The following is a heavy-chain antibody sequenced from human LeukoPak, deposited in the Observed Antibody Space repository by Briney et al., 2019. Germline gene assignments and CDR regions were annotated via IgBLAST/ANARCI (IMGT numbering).Heavy chain of an antibody. CDR2: ISGSGGST. V-gene: IGHV3-23*01. CDR3: TRAGYGTPVYYYYMDV. J-gene: IGHJ6*03. D-gene: IGHD5-18*01. CDR1: GFTFSSYA. Sequence: GGSLRLSCAASGFTFSSYAMSWVRQAPGKGLEWVSAISGSGGSTYYADSVKGRFTISRDNSKNTLYLQMNSLRAEDTAVYCCTRAGYGTPVYYYYMDVWGKGTTVTVSS.